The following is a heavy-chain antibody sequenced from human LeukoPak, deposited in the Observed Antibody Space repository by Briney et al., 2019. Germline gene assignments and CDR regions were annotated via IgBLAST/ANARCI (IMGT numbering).Heavy chain of an antibody. Sequence: ASVKVSCKASGYTFTSYGISWVRQARGQGLEWMGWISAYNGNTNYAQNLQGRVTMTTDTSTSTAYMELRSLRSDDTAVYYCARGRQSCSSSSCLVDSWGQGILVTVSS. J-gene: IGHJ4*02. D-gene: IGHD2-2*01. CDR2: ISAYNGNT. V-gene: IGHV1-18*01. CDR1: GYTFTSYG. CDR3: ARGRQSCSSSSCLVDS.